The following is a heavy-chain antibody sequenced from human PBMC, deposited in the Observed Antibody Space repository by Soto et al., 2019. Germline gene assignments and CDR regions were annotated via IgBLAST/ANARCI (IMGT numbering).Heavy chain of an antibody. V-gene: IGHV3-21*01. CDR2: ISSNSDYI. CDR1: GFTFYNYN. D-gene: IGHD3-10*01. CDR3: ARDTFTYSRGFMRGRYSGLDV. Sequence: LVESGGGLVKPGGSLRLSCAASGFTFYNYNMSWVRQAPGKGLEWVSSISSNSDYIWYADSVEGRFTVSRDNAKNSLFLQMNGLRDEDTAVYYCARDTFTYSRGFMRGRYSGLDVWGQGTTVTVS. J-gene: IGHJ6*02.